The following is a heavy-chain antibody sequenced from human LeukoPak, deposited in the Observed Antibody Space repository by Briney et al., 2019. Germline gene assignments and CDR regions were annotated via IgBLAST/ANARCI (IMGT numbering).Heavy chain of an antibody. CDR2: IFYSGRT. V-gene: IGHV4-59*01. CDR3: ARGFSSSWTLADY. Sequence: SETLSLTCSVSGGSISSYYWSWIRQPPGKGLEWIGYIFYSGRTSYNPSLKSRVTISVDTSKNHFSLTLSSVTAADTAVYYCARGFSSSWTLADYWGQGTLVTVSS. CDR1: GGSISSYY. J-gene: IGHJ4*02. D-gene: IGHD6-13*01.